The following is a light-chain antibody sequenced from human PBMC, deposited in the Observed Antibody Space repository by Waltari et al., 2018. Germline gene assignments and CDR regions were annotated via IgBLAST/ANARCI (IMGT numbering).Light chain of an antibody. V-gene: IGKV3-20*01. J-gene: IGKJ4*01. CDR2: AAS. CDR3: HQYGSAPL. Sequence: NVLTQSPDTLSLSPGETATLPCRASQCVGDSDLAWYQQKPGQSPRLLIYAASNRAPGISDRFSGSGSGRDFTLTISSLEPEDFAVYYCHQYGSAPLFGGGTKVEIK. CDR1: QCVGDSD.